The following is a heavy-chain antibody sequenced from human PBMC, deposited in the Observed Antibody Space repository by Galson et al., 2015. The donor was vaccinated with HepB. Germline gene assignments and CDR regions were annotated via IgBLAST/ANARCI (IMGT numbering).Heavy chain of an antibody. V-gene: IGHV3-21*01. J-gene: IGHJ4*02. CDR2: ISNSSSYI. CDR3: ARDGNPLLFGEFPNDY. Sequence: SLRLSCAASGFTFSSYSMHWVRQAPGKGLEWVSSISNSSSYIYYADSVKGRFTISRDNAKNSLYLQMNSLRAEDTAVYYCARDGNPLLFGEFPNDYWGQGTLVTVSS. CDR1: GFTFSSYS. D-gene: IGHD3-10*01.